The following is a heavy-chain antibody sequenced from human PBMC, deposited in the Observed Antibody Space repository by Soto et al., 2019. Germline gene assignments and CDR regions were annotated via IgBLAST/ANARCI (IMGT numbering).Heavy chain of an antibody. V-gene: IGHV1-46*02. D-gene: IGHD5-12*01. CDR2: INPSGGST. CDR1: GYTFNSYY. Sequence: ASVKVSCKASGYTFNSYYMHWVRQAPGQGLEWMGIINPSGGSTNYAQKFQGTVTMTRDTSTSTVYMELSSLRSEDTAVYYCARDYARRWLQSGYWGQGTLVTVSS. CDR3: ARDYARRWLQSGY. J-gene: IGHJ4*02.